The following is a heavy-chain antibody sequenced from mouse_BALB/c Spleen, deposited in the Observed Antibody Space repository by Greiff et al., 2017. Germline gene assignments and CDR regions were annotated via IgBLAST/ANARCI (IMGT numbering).Heavy chain of an antibody. D-gene: IGHD1-1*02. J-gene: IGHJ4*01. CDR2: IYPGNGDT. V-gene: IGHV1-12*01. CDR3: ARGAIYGLYAMDY. CDR1: GYTFTSYN. Sequence: QVQLQQPGAELVKPGASVKMSCKASGYTFTSYNMHWVKQTPGQGLEWIGAIYPGNGDTSYNQKFKGKATLTADKSSSTAYMQLSSLTSEDSAVYYCARGAIYGLYAMDYWGQGTSVTVSS.